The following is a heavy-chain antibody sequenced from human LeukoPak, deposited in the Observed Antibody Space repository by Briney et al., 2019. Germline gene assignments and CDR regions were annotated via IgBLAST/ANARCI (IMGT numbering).Heavy chain of an antibody. D-gene: IGHD3-22*01. J-gene: IGHJ4*02. V-gene: IGHV3-7*03. CDR2: IKKDGSEK. CDR1: GFTFSSYW. Sequence: GGSLRLSRAASGFTFSSYWMSWVRQAPGKGLEWVANIKKDGSEKYYADSVKGRFTISRDNSKNTVYLQMNSLRAEDTAVYYCAGDLSLIALTDWGQGTLVTVSS. CDR3: AGDLSLIALTD.